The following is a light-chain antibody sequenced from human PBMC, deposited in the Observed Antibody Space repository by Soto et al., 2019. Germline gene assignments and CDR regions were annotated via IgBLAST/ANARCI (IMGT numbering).Light chain of an antibody. Sequence: QSALTQPASVSGSPGQSITISCTGTSSDVGGYDSVSWYQQHPGKAPKLMIYEVSNRPSGVSSRFSGSKSGNTASLTISGLQAEDEADYYCSSYTSSSTLGVFGGGTKLTVL. J-gene: IGLJ2*01. CDR1: SSDVGGYDS. CDR3: SSYTSSSTLGV. CDR2: EVS. V-gene: IGLV2-14*01.